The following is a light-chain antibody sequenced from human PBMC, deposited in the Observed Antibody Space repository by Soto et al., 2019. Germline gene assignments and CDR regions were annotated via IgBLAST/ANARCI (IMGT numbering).Light chain of an antibody. CDR2: EVS. CDR1: SSDVGGYNY. CDR3: SSYTSSSTLVV. J-gene: IGLJ2*01. Sequence: QSALTQPASVSGSPGQSITISCTGTSSDVGGYNYVSWYQHHPGKAPKLMIFEVSNRPSGVSNRFSGSKSGTTASLTISGLQAEDEADYYCSSYTSSSTLVVFGGGTQLTVL. V-gene: IGLV2-14*01.